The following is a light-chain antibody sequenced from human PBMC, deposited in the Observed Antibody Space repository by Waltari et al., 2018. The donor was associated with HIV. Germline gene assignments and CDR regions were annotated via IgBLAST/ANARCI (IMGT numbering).Light chain of an antibody. Sequence: QSALTQPPSVSGAPGQRVTISCTGNRSNIGAGYFVHWYQHLPGTAPKLLVDCDISRPSGVPDRFSGSKSGTAASLVITGLQAEDEADYYCQSYDSSLRASVFGGGTKLTVL. V-gene: IGLV1-40*01. CDR3: QSYDSSLRASV. J-gene: IGLJ2*01. CDR2: CDI. CDR1: RSNIGAGYF.